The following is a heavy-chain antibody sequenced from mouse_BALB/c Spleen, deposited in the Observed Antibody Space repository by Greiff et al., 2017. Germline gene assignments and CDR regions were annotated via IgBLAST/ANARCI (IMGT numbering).Heavy chain of an antibody. J-gene: IGHJ3*01. D-gene: IGHD1-1*01. V-gene: IGHV5-17*02. Sequence: EVKLVESGGGLVQPGGSRKLSCAASGFTFSSFGMHWVRQAPEKGLEWVAYISSGSSTIYYADTVKGRFTISRDNPKNTLFLQMTSLRSEDTAMYYCAIGSRGACFAYWGQGTLVTVSA. CDR2: ISSGSSTI. CDR3: AIGSRGACFAY. CDR1: GFTFSSFG.